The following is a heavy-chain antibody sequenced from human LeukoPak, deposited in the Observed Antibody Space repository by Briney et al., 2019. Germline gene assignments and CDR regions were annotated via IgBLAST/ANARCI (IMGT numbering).Heavy chain of an antibody. J-gene: IGHJ3*02. CDR1: GFTFSSYE. Sequence: GGSLRLSCAASGFTFSSYEMNWVRQAPGRGLEWVSYISSSGSTIYYADSVKGRFTISRDNAKNSLYLQMNSLRAEDTAVYYCARDCGGGSCYGPYDAFDIWGQGTMVTVSS. CDR2: ISSSGSTI. V-gene: IGHV3-48*03. D-gene: IGHD2-15*01. CDR3: ARDCGGGSCYGPYDAFDI.